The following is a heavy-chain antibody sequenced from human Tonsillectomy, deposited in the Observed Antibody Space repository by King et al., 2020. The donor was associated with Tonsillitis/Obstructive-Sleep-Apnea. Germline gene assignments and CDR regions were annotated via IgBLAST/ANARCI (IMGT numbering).Heavy chain of an antibody. D-gene: IGHD1-14*01. Sequence: VQLVESGGGVVQPGRSLRLSCAASGFNFSSYAMHWVRQAPGKGLEWVAVISYDGSNKYYADSVKGRFTISRDNSKNTLYLQMNSLRAEDTAVYYGARVDPPKPPGWDFDYWGQGTLLTVS. CDR2: ISYDGSNK. V-gene: IGHV3-30*01. CDR1: GFNFSSYA. CDR3: ARVDPPKPPGWDFDY. J-gene: IGHJ4*02.